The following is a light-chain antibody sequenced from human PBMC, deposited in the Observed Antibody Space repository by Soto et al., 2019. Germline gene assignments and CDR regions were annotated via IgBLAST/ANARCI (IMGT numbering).Light chain of an antibody. CDR1: QSISRY. Sequence: DIHMTQSPSSGSASACDRVPLSCRASQSISRYLNWYQQKPGKAPNVLINVASTLRSGVPSRFSGSGSGTDFNLTINSLQPEDFATYFCQQSFTTPLTFGGGTKVDIK. V-gene: IGKV1-39*01. J-gene: IGKJ4*01. CDR2: VAS. CDR3: QQSFTTPLT.